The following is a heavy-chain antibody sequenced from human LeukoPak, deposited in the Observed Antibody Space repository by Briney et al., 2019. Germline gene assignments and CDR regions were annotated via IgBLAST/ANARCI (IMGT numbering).Heavy chain of an antibody. Sequence: VGSLRLSCAATGFTFSSYGMHWVRQAPGKRLGWMAVMWYDGSNKYYADSVKGRFTISRDNSKNTLYLQMNSLRAEDTAVYYCARDRGPGYSYGVLDYWGQGTLVTVSS. J-gene: IGHJ4*02. D-gene: IGHD5-18*01. CDR1: GFTFSSYG. CDR2: MWYDGSNK. V-gene: IGHV3-33*01. CDR3: ARDRGPGYSYGVLDY.